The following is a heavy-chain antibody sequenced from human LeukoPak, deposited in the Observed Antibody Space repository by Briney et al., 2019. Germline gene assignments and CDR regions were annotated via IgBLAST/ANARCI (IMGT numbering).Heavy chain of an antibody. CDR3: TKADLYNAGDEV. D-gene: IGHD7-27*01. Sequence: GGSLRLSCAASGFTFSSYVMSWVRQAPGKGLEWVAGISAAGRTTYYADSVKGRFTVSRDNPRNTLFLQMKSLRVEDTAIYYCTKADLYNAGDEVWGLGTLVTV. CDR2: ISAAGRTT. CDR1: GFTFSSYV. V-gene: IGHV3-23*01. J-gene: IGHJ4*02.